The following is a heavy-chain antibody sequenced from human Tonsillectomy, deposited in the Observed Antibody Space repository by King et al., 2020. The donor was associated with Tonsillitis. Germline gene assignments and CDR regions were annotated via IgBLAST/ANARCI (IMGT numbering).Heavy chain of an antibody. D-gene: IGHD6-19*01. CDR3: AKDLGDVAVAGDFDY. V-gene: IGHV3-30*18. CDR1: GFTFSNYA. CDR2: ISYDGRNK. Sequence: VQLVESGGGVVQPGSSLRLSCAASGFTFSNYAMHWVRQAPGKGLEGVAVISYDGRNKFYADSVKGRVSISRDSSKNTLYLEMNSLSSEDTAVYYCAKDLGDVAVAGDFDYWGQGTLVTVSS. J-gene: IGHJ4*02.